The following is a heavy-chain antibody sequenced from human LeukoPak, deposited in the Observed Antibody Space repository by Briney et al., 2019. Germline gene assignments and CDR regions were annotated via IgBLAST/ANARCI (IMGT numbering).Heavy chain of an antibody. D-gene: IGHD3-10*01. CDR2: IYYSGSI. Sequence: SETLSLTCTVSGGSISSSSYYWGWIRRPPGEGLEWIGTIYYSGSIYYNPSLKSRVTISVDTSKNQFSLKLSSVTAADTAVYYCARGPPLGYGSGSCHDYWGQGTLVTVSS. CDR1: GGSISSSSYY. CDR3: ARGPPLGYGSGSCHDY. V-gene: IGHV4-39*01. J-gene: IGHJ4*02.